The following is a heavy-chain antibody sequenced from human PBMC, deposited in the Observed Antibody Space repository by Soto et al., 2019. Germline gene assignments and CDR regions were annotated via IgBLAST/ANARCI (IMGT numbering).Heavy chain of an antibody. Sequence: SETLPLTCTVSGGSISSGDYYWSWIRQPPGKGLEWIGYIYYSGSTYYNPSLKSRVTISVDTSKNQFSLKLSSVTAADTAVYYCARDAQWELHAFDIWGQGTMVTVS. V-gene: IGHV4-30-4*01. D-gene: IGHD1-26*01. CDR2: IYYSGST. CDR1: GGSISSGDYY. J-gene: IGHJ3*02. CDR3: ARDAQWELHAFDI.